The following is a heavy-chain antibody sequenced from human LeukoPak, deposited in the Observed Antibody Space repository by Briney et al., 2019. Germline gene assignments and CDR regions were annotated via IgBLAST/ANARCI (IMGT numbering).Heavy chain of an antibody. V-gene: IGHV4-34*01. J-gene: IGHJ3*02. CDR1: GGSISSYY. CDR3: ARQPRYYYDSSGHDAFDI. Sequence: SETLSLTCTVSGGSISSYYWSWIRQPPGKGLEWIGEINHSGSTNYNPSLKSRVTISVDTSKNQFSLKLSSVTAADTAVYYCARQPRYYYDSSGHDAFDIWGQGTMVTVSS. CDR2: INHSGST. D-gene: IGHD3-22*01.